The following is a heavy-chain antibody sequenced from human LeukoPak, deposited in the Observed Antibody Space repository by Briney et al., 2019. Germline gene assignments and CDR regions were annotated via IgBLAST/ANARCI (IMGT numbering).Heavy chain of an antibody. V-gene: IGHV6-1*01. Sequence: SQTLSLTCAISGESVFSNTAAWNWIRRSPSRGLEWLGRTYYRSRWSDDYAVSMRGRITVNPDTSKNQVSLQLNSVTPEDTAVYYCAREVAGTCTFDVWGQGTIVTVSS. J-gene: IGHJ3*01. CDR2: TYYRSRWSD. CDR1: GESVFSNTAA. CDR3: AREVAGTCTFDV. D-gene: IGHD1-14*01.